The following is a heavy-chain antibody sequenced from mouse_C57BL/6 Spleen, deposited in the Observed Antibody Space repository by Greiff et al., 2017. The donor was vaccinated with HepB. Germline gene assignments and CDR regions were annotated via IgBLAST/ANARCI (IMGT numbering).Heavy chain of an antibody. CDR2: IDPSDSYT. CDR1: GYTFTSYW. CDR3: ARMGSLRDGDY. V-gene: IGHV1-50*01. J-gene: IGHJ2*01. D-gene: IGHD4-1*01. Sequence: QVQLQQPGAELVKPGASVKLSCKASGYTFTSYWMQWVKQRPGQGLEWIGEIDPSDSYTNYNQKFKGKATLTVDTSSSTAYMQLSSLTSEDSAVYYCARMGSLRDGDYWGQGTTRTVSS.